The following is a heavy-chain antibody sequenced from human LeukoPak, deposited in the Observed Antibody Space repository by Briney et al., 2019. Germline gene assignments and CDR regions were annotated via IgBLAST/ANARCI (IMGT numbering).Heavy chain of an antibody. V-gene: IGHV1-2*02. D-gene: IGHD4-23*01. J-gene: IGHJ6*03. CDR1: GYSFIGHY. CDR2: INPNSGGT. Sequence: ASVKVSCKASGYSFIGHYIHWVRQAPGQGLEWMGWINPNSGGTNYAQKFQGRVTLTRDTSIKTAYMEVSRLTYDDTAVYYCAREGPDYGGNSYYYYMDVWGKGTTVTVSS. CDR3: AREGPDYGGNSYYYYMDV.